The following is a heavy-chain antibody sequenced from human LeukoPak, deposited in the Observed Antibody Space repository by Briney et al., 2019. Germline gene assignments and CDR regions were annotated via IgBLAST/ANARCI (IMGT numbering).Heavy chain of an antibody. D-gene: IGHD6-13*01. CDR3: ARPRLPVAGTRWFDP. CDR1: GFTFSAYA. Sequence: GGSLRLSCAGSGFTFSAYAMSWVRQAPGKGLEWVSSIGSGSAGTHYADSVTGGFTIYRDDSKNKLYLQMNSLRAEDTAVYYCARPRLPVAGTRWFDPWGQGTLVTVSS. V-gene: IGHV3-23*01. CDR2: IGSGSAGT. J-gene: IGHJ5*02.